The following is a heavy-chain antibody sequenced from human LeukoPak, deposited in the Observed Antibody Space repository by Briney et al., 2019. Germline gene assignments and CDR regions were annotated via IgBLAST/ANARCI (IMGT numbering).Heavy chain of an antibody. CDR1: GFTFSNYA. CDR2: ISGGGGTT. D-gene: IGHD1-26*01. CDR3: AKAGIVGAWRHYFDY. J-gene: IGHJ4*02. V-gene: IGHV3-23*01. Sequence: GGSLRLSCAASGFTFSNYAMSWVRQAPGKRLEWVSAISGGGGTTYYADSVKGRFTISRDNSKNTLYLQMNSLRAEDTAVYYCAKAGIVGAWRHYFDYWGQGTLITVSS.